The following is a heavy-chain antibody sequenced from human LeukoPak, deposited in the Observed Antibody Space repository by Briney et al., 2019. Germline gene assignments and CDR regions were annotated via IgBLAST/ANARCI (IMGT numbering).Heavy chain of an antibody. CDR3: ASMTGTTFVDDAFDI. CDR2: INHSGST. D-gene: IGHD1-7*01. V-gene: IGHV4-34*01. J-gene: IGHJ3*02. Sequence: SETLSLTCAVYGGSFSGYYWSWIRQPPGKGLEWIGEINHSGSTNYNPSLKSRVTISVDTSKNQFSLKLSSVTAADTAVYYCASMTGTTFVDDAFDIWGQGTMVTVSS. CDR1: GGSFSGYY.